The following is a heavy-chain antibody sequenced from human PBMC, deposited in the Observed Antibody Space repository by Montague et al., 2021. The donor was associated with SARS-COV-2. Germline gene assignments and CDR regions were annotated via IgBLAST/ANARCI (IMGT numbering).Heavy chain of an antibody. CDR3: AKKVVGPTNNCFDP. D-gene: IGHD2-2*01. CDR2: ISDSGSTP. Sequence: SLRLSCAASGFTFSNYDMSWVRLAPGKGLEWVSIISDSGSTPYYSSSXXGLFTTSRDNSKNTLYLQMNRLRAEDTAVYYCAKKVVGPTNNCFDPWGQGTLVTVSS. J-gene: IGHJ5*02. V-gene: IGHV3-23*01. CDR1: GFTFSNYD.